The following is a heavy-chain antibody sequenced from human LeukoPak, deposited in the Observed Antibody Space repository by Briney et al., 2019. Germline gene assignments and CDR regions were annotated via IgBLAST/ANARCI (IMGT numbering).Heavy chain of an antibody. D-gene: IGHD5-12*01. Sequence: SETLSLTCTVSGGSIRSSYYYWGWIRQPPGKGLEWIGYIYYSGSTYYNPSLKSRVTISVDTSKNQFSLKLSSVTAADTAVYYCARVGDSSGYDYPNWFDPWGQGTLVTVSS. CDR3: ARVGDSSGYDYPNWFDP. V-gene: IGHV4-30-4*08. J-gene: IGHJ5*02. CDR1: GGSIRSSYYY. CDR2: IYYSGST.